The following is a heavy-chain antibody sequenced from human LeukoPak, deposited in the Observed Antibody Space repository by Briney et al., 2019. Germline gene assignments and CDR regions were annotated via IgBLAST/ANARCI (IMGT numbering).Heavy chain of an antibody. CDR3: ARSLGSYYDAFDI. V-gene: IGHV3-23*01. J-gene: IGHJ3*02. CDR2: ISGSDDSA. Sequence: GGSLRLSCATSGFTFSSYAMNWVRQAPGKGLEWVSAISGSDDSAYYADSVKGRFTISRDNSKNTLYLQMNSLRAEDTAVYYCARSLGSYYDAFDIWGQGTMVTVSS. CDR1: GFTFSSYA. D-gene: IGHD1-26*01.